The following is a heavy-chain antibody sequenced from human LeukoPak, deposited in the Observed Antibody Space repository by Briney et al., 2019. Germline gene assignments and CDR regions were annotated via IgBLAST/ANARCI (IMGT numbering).Heavy chain of an antibody. Sequence: PSETLSLTCTVSGGSISSNSYYWGWIRQPPGKGLEWIGSIYYSGSPYYNPSLKSRVTISVDTSKNQFSLKLSSVTAADTAVYYCASLYYYANSGYYRPPYYYYGMDVWGQGTAVTVSS. CDR2: IYYSGSP. CDR1: GGSISSNSYY. J-gene: IGHJ6*02. V-gene: IGHV4-39*01. CDR3: ASLYYYANSGYYRPPYYYYGMDV. D-gene: IGHD3-22*01.